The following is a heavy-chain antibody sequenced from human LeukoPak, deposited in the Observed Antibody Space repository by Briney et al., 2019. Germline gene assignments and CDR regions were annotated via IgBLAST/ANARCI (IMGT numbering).Heavy chain of an antibody. Sequence: ASVKVSCKASGYTFTSYYMHWVRQAPGQGLEWMGIINPSGGSTSYAQKFQGRVTMTRDTSTSTDYMELSSLRSEDTAVYYCARDPSYYDILTGYQNWFDPWGQGTLVTVSS. CDR2: INPSGGST. CDR1: GYTFTSYY. CDR3: ARDPSYYDILTGYQNWFDP. D-gene: IGHD3-9*01. J-gene: IGHJ5*02. V-gene: IGHV1-46*01.